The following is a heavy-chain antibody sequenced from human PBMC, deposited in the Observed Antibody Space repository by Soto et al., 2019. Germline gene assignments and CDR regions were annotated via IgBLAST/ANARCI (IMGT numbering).Heavy chain of an antibody. V-gene: IGHV1-69*06. CDR3: APSPGGDFRGFDP. D-gene: IGHD3-16*01. Sequence: QVQLMQSGAEVKKPGSSVRVSCKASGGSFSAYGFCWIRQAPGQGLEWVGGTIPMSGKTHYAQKFQDRVTITADKSTTTISLDMSRLRSEDTAIYYCAPSPGGDFRGFDPWGQGTLVSVSS. J-gene: IGHJ5*02. CDR2: TIPMSGKT. CDR1: GGSFSAYG.